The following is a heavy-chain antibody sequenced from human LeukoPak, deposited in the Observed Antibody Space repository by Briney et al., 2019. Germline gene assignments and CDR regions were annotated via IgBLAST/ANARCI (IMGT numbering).Heavy chain of an antibody. Sequence: PGGSLRLSCAASGFTFSSYGMHWVRQAPGKGLEWVAVIWYDGSNKYYADSVKGRFTISRDNSKNTLYLQMNSLRAEDTAVYYCARGRGYSGRYYGMDVWGQGTTVTVSS. D-gene: IGHD5-12*01. J-gene: IGHJ6*02. V-gene: IGHV3-33*01. CDR1: GFTFSSYG. CDR3: ARGRGYSGRYYGMDV. CDR2: IWYDGSNK.